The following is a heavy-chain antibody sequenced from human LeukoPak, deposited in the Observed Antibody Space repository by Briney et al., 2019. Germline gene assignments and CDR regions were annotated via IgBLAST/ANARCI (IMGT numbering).Heavy chain of an antibody. D-gene: IGHD2-8*01. CDR3: ARARYCTNGVCYRHRPELDY. CDR2: INHSGST. V-gene: IGHV4-34*01. CDR1: GGSFSGYY. Sequence: SETLSLTCAVYGGSFSGYYWSWIRQPPGKGLEWIGEINHSGSTNYNPSLKSRVTIPVETSKNQFSLKLSSVNAADTAVYYCARARYCTNGVCYRHRPELDYWGQGTLVTVSS. J-gene: IGHJ4*02.